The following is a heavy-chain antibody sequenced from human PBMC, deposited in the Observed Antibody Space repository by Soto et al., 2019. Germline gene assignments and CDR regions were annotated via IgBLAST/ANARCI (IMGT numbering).Heavy chain of an antibody. CDR3: ARNKARKRSGYRGTFDY. CDR1: GFSLSTSGMC. Sequence: SGPTLVNPTQTLTLTCTFSGFSLSTSGMCVSWIRQPPGKALEWLALIDWDDDKYYSTSLKTRLTISKDTSKNQVVLTMTNMDTVDTATYYCARNKARKRSGYRGTFDYWGQGTLVTVSS. CDR2: IDWDDDK. J-gene: IGHJ4*02. D-gene: IGHD3-22*01. V-gene: IGHV2-70*01.